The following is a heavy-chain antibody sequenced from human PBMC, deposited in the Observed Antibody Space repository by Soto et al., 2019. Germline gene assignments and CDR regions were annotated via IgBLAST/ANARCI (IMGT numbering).Heavy chain of an antibody. Sequence: QVQLQESGPGLVKPSETLSLTCTVSGGSISSYYWSWIRQPPGKGLECIGNIYYSGSTNYNPPLKRRASISLDPSNNQFSLKLSSVTAADTAVYYCARGGRSSGWFDPWGQGTLVTVSS. J-gene: IGHJ5*02. D-gene: IGHD5-12*01. V-gene: IGHV4-59*01. CDR2: IYYSGST. CDR3: ARGGRSSGWFDP. CDR1: GGSISSYY.